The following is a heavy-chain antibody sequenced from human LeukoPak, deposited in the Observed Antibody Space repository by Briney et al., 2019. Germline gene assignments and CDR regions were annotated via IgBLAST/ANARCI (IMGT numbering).Heavy chain of an antibody. CDR2: ISSSSSTI. CDR1: GFTFSSYS. D-gene: IGHD3-9*01. V-gene: IGHV3-48*01. CDR3: ARDSSWYFDWLLLDAFDI. J-gene: IGHJ3*02. Sequence: PGGSLRLSYAASGFTFSSYSMNWVRQAPGKGLEWVSYISSSSSTIYYADSVKGRFTISRDNARNSLYLQMNSLRAEDTAVYYCARDSSWYFDWLLLDAFDIWGQGTMVTVSS.